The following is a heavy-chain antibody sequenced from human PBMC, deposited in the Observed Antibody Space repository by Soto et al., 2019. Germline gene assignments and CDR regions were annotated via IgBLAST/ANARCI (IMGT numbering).Heavy chain of an antibody. CDR1: GFTFSSYA. CDR2: ISYDGSNK. D-gene: IGHD6-19*01. CDR3: ARDPNAGIAVAGGGGFDY. V-gene: IGHV3-30-3*01. J-gene: IGHJ4*02. Sequence: PGGSLRLSCAASGFTFSSYAMHWVRQAPGKGLEWVAVISYDGSNKYYADSVKGRFTISRDNSKNTLYLQMNSLRAEDTAVYYCARDPNAGIAVAGGGGFDYWGQGTLVTVSS.